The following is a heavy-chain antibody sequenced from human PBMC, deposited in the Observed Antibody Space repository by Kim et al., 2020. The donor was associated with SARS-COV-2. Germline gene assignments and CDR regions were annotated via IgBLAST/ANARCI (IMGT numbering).Heavy chain of an antibody. CDR1: GGFISSGSYY. J-gene: IGHJ4*02. CDR2: IFYRGNT. V-gene: IGHV4-31*03. Sequence: SETLSLTCTVSGGFISSGSYYWSWIRHLPGKGLEWIGYIFYRGNTYYNPSLKSRVTISVDTSNNHFSLKLSSVTAADTAVYYCARGSYGGNSVLYYFDYWGQGAMVTVSS. D-gene: IGHD2-21*01. CDR3: ARGSYGGNSVLYYFDY.